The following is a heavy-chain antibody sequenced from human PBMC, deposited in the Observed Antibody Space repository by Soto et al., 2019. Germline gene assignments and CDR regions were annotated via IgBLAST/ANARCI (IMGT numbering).Heavy chain of an antibody. J-gene: IGHJ5*02. CDR2: IYYSGST. D-gene: IGHD3-10*01. V-gene: IGHV4-39*01. Sequence: SETLSLTCTVSGGSISSSSYYWGWIRQPPGKGLEWIGSIYYSGSTYYNPSLKSRVTISVDTSKNQFSLKLSSVTAADTAVYYCARWVRGVISNWFDPWGQGTLVTVSS. CDR3: ARWVRGVISNWFDP. CDR1: GGSISSSSYY.